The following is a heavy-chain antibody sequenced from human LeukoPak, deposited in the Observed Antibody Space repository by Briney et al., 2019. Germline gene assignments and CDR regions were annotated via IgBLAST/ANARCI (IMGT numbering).Heavy chain of an antibody. D-gene: IGHD4-11*01. J-gene: IGHJ5*02. V-gene: IGHV3-48*03. Sequence: GGSLRLSCAASGFGFRSYEMNWVHQAPGKGLEWVSYVSSGAGTIYYADSVKGRFTISRDDAKNSVYLQMNNLRVEDTAVYYCARDAADSNFLNWFDPWGQGTLVIVSP. CDR3: ARDAADSNFLNWFDP. CDR2: VSSGAGTI. CDR1: GFGFRSYE.